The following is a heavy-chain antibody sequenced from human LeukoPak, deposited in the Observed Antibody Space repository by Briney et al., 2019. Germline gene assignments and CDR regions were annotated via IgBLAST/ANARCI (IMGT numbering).Heavy chain of an antibody. D-gene: IGHD6-19*01. CDR3: ARGPPDSSGWYVG. J-gene: IGHJ4*02. V-gene: IGHV4-39*01. CDR1: GGSISSSSYF. CDR2: IYYGGTT. Sequence: SETLSLTCTVSGGSISSSSYFWGWIRQAPGKGLEWIGSIYYGGTTYYNPSLKSRVTISVDTSKNQFSLKLTSVTAADTAVYYCARGPPDSSGWYVGWGQGTLVTVSS.